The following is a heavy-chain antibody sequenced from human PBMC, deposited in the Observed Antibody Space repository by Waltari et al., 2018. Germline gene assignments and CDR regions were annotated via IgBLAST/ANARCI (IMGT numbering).Heavy chain of an antibody. Sequence: QVQLVQSGAEVKKPGASVKVSCKASGYTFTSYDINWVRQATGQGLEWMGWMNPNSGNTGYAQKFQGRVTMTRNTSISTAYMELGSMRAEDTAVYYCARDYDFWSGNDYWGQGTLVTVSS. CDR2: MNPNSGNT. CDR1: GYTFTSYD. J-gene: IGHJ4*02. V-gene: IGHV1-8*01. D-gene: IGHD3-3*01. CDR3: ARDYDFWSGNDY.